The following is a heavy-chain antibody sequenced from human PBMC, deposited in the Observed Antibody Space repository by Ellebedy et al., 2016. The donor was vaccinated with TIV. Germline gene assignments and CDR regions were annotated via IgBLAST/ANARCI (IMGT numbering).Heavy chain of an antibody. CDR3: AKGVGSFDY. Sequence: GGSLRLSXAASGSTFSSYVMSWVRQAPGKGLEWVSAIGGSGSTTYYADYVKGRFTISRDNSKNTLYLQMNSLRAEDTAVYYCAKGVGSFDYWGQGTLVTVSS. V-gene: IGHV3-23*01. J-gene: IGHJ4*02. D-gene: IGHD1-26*01. CDR2: IGGSGSTT. CDR1: GSTFSSYV.